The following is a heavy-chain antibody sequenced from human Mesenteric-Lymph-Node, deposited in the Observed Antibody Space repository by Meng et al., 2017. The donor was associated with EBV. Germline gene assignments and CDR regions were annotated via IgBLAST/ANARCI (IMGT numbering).Heavy chain of an antibody. CDR1: GGSISSGGYY. J-gene: IGHJ4*02. D-gene: IGHD6-13*01. CDR3: VGGVAADGSVDY. V-gene: IGHV4-30-4*01. CDR2: IYYSGDT. Sequence: VQLLESGPGLVKPPGPLSLPCTVSGGSISSGGYYWSWIRQPPGKGLEWIGYIYYSGDTYYNPSLKSRVTISVDTSKNQFSLKLSSVTAADTAVYYCVGGVAADGSVDYWGQGTLVTVSS.